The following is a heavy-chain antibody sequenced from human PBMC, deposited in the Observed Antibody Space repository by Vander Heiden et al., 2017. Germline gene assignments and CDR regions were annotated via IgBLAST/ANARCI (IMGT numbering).Heavy chain of an antibody. CDR3: ARDSIAVAARYYFDY. CDR1: GFTFSGYS. J-gene: IGHJ4*02. CDR2: ISSSSSTI. V-gene: IGHV3-48*02. D-gene: IGHD6-19*01. Sequence: EVQLVESGGGLVQPGGSLRLSCAASGFTFSGYSMNWVRQAPGKGLEWVSYISSSSSTIYYADSVKGRFTISRDNAKNSLYLQMNSLRDEDTAVYYCARDSIAVAARYYFDYWGQGTLVTVSS.